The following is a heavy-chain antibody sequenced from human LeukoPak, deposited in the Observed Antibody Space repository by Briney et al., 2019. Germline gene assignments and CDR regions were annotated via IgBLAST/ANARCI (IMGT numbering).Heavy chain of an antibody. J-gene: IGHJ4*02. CDR2: INHSGST. CDR1: GGSFSGYY. Sequence: SETLSRTCAVYGGSFSGYYWSWIRQPPGKGLEWIGEINHSGSTNYNPSLKSRVTISVDTSKNQFSLKLSSVTAADTAVYYCARRRWSYSSSWYPWGQGTLVTVSS. CDR3: ARRRWSYSSSWYP. D-gene: IGHD6-13*01. V-gene: IGHV4-34*01.